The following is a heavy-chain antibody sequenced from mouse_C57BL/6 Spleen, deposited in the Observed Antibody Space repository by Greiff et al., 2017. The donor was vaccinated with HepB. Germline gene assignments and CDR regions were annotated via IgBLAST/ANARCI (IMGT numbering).Heavy chain of an antibody. J-gene: IGHJ1*03. Sequence: EVKLVESGGGLVKPGGSLKLSCAASGFTFSDYGMHWVRQAPEKGLEWVAYISSGSSTIYYADTVKGRFTISRDNAKNTLFLQMTSLRSEDTAMYYCARPPRGRYYDTGRYFDVWGTGTTVTVSS. CDR1: GFTFSDYG. V-gene: IGHV5-17*01. CDR2: ISSGSSTI. CDR3: ARPPRGRYYDTGRYFDV. D-gene: IGHD1-1*01.